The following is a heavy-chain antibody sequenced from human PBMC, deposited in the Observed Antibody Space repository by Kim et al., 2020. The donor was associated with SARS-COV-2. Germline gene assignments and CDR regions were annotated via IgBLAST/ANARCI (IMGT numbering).Heavy chain of an antibody. D-gene: IGHD3-10*01. J-gene: IGHJ6*02. V-gene: IGHV4-31*02. Sequence: YPNPSLKSRVTISVDTSKNQFSMKLSTATAADTAVYYCARFIYGSGLLDVWGQGTTVTVSS. CDR3: ARFIYGSGLLDV.